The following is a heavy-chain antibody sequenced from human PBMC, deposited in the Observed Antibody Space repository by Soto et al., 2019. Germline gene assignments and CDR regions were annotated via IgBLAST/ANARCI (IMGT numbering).Heavy chain of an antibody. Sequence: SETLSLTCAVYGGSFSGYYWSWIRQPPGKGLEWIGEINHSGSTNYNPSLKSRVTISVDTSKNQFSLKLSSVTAADTAVYYCARGRRGVVVPAAMPRYYYMDVWGKGTTVTVSS. CDR3: ARGRRGVVVPAAMPRYYYMDV. CDR1: GGSFSGYY. V-gene: IGHV4-34*01. J-gene: IGHJ6*03. D-gene: IGHD2-2*01. CDR2: INHSGST.